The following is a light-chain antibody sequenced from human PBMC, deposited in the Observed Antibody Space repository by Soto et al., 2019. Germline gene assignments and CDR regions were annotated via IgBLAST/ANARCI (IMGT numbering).Light chain of an antibody. CDR2: VDSDGSH. CDR1: SGHSTYA. J-gene: IGLJ3*02. V-gene: IGLV4-69*01. Sequence: QSVLTQSPSASASLGASVRLTCTLSSGHSTYAIAWLQHRPEKGPRYLMKVDSDGSHTKGDGVPDRFSGSSSGADRYLTISSLQSEDEADYYCQTWATGIRVFGGGTQLTVL. CDR3: QTWATGIRV.